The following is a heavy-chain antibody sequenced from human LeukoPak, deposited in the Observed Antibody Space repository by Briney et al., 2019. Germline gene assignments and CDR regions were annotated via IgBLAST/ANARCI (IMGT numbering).Heavy chain of an antibody. J-gene: IGHJ4*02. Sequence: GGSLRLSCAASGFTFSSYEMNWVRQARGKGLEWLSYISSSGTTIKYADSVKGRFTISRDNAKNSLYLQVNSLRAEDTAVYYCARIMTTVTTSDYWGQGTLVTVSS. V-gene: IGHV3-48*03. D-gene: IGHD4-17*01. CDR2: ISSSGTTI. CDR1: GFTFSSYE. CDR3: ARIMTTVTTSDY.